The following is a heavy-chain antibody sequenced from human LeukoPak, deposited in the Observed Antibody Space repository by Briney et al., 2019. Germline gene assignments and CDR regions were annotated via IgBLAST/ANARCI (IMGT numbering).Heavy chain of an antibody. D-gene: IGHD6-13*01. J-gene: IGHJ4*02. V-gene: IGHV3-33*01. CDR1: GFTFSSYG. Sequence: PGGSLRLSCAASGFTFSSYGMHWVRQAPGKGLEWVAVIWYDGSNKYYADPVKGRFTISRDNSKNTLYLQMNSLRAEDTAAYYCARSQALEQQLVLYDWGQGTLVTVSS. CDR3: ARSQALEQQLVLYD. CDR2: IWYDGSNK.